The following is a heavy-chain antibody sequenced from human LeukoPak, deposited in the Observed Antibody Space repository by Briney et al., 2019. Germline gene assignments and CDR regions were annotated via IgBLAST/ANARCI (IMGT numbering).Heavy chain of an antibody. CDR3: AREPPNYYGSGSYDY. J-gene: IGHJ4*02. V-gene: IGHV1-46*01. Sequence: ASVKVSCKASGYTFTNYYMHWVRQAPGQGLEWLGLITPSGGSTWYAQKFQGRVTMTRDMSTSTDYMELSSLRSEDTAVYYCAREPPNYYGSGSYDYWGQGTLVTVSS. CDR2: ITPSGGST. D-gene: IGHD3-10*01. CDR1: GYTFTNYY.